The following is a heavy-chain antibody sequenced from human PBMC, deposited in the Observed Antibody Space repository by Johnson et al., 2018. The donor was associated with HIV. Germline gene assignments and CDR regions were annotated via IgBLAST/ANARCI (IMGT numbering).Heavy chain of an antibody. CDR2: ISSSGSTL. V-gene: IGHV3-48*04. CDR1: GFTFSSYA. D-gene: IGHD1-14*01. J-gene: IGHJ3*02. CDR3: ASGTRGAFDI. Sequence: MQLVESGGGLVQPGGSLRLSCAASGFTFSSYAMSWVRQAPGKGLEWVSYISSSGSTLYYADSVKGRFTISRDNAKNSLYLQMNSLRAEDTAVYYCASGTRGAFDIWGQGTMVTVSS.